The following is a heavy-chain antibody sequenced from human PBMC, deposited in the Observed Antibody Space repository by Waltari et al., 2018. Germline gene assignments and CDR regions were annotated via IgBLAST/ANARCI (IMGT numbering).Heavy chain of an antibody. CDR2: IFADGSQK. D-gene: IGHD5-12*01. J-gene: IGHJ6*02. CDR3: ARHLAAKYYGVDV. V-gene: IGHV3-33*01. Sequence: QVQLVESGGGVVQPGRSLRLSCEPSGFRISHHGMEWVRQAPEKGLGWVAFIFADGSQKYYADSVKGRFTISRDNSKNTLFLEMNSLRAEDTAVYYCARHLAAKYYGVDVWGQGTTVTVSS. CDR1: GFRISHHG.